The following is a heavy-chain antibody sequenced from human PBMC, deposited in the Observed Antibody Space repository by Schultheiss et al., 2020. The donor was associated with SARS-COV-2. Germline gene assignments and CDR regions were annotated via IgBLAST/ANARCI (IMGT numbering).Heavy chain of an antibody. V-gene: IGHV3-23*01. CDR2: ISGSGGDT. CDR1: GFTFSSYA. CDR3: ARASPYFDY. Sequence: GESLKISCAASGFTFSSYAMSWVRQAPGKGLEWVSAISGSGGDTHYADSVKGRFTISRDTSKNTLYLQLNSLRAEDTAVYYCARASPYFDYWGQGALVTVSS. J-gene: IGHJ4*02.